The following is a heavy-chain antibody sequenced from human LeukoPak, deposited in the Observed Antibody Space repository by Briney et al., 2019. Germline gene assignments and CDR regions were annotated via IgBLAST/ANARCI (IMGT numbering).Heavy chain of an antibody. V-gene: IGHV3-23*01. J-gene: IGHJ4*02. D-gene: IGHD3-10*01. CDR2: ISGSGGNT. CDR3: AKDSSTMANH. Sequence: SGGSLRLSCAASGFTFSSYDLSWVRQAPGKGLEWVSVISGSGGNTNYADSVKGRFTISRDNSKHTLYLQMNSLRADDTAVYYCAKDSSTMANHWGQGTLVTVSS. CDR1: GFTFSSYD.